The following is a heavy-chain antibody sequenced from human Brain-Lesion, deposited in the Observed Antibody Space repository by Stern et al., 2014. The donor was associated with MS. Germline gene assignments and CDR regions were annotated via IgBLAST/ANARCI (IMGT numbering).Heavy chain of an antibody. CDR3: ARGRVVPGFQYYATDV. CDR1: GGSISSGGYY. D-gene: IGHD2-2*01. CDR2: IFNSGST. Sequence: VQLVESGPGLVKPSQTLSLSCTVSGGSISSGGYYWSWIRQPAGKGLEWIGRIFNSGSTSYTPSLKGRVPIPIDTSKTQFSLGLTSMTAADTAVYYCARGRVVPGFQYYATDVWGQGTTVIVSS. V-gene: IGHV4-61*02. J-gene: IGHJ6*02.